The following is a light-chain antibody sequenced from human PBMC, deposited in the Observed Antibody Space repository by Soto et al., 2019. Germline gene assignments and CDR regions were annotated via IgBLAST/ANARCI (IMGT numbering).Light chain of an antibody. Sequence: EILLTQSTGTLSLSTGERAILSCRASQSVSITYFAWYQQKPGQATRLLIYGASSRATGIPDRFSGSGSGTDFTLTISRLEPEDFAVYYCQQYVTSQITFGPGTKVDIK. CDR1: QSVSITY. CDR2: GAS. V-gene: IGKV3-20*01. CDR3: QQYVTSQIT. J-gene: IGKJ3*01.